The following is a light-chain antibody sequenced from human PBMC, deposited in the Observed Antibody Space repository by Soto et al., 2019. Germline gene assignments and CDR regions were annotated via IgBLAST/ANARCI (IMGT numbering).Light chain of an antibody. CDR2: DAS. CDR3: QHRSNWPGT. V-gene: IGKV3-11*01. CDR1: QSVSSY. Sequence: EIVLTQSPGTLSLSPGEGATLSCRASQSVSSYLAWYQQKPGQAPRLLIYDASNRATGIPARFSGSGSGTDFTLTISRLEPEDFPLHYCQHRSNWPGTFGQGTNVDIK. J-gene: IGKJ1*01.